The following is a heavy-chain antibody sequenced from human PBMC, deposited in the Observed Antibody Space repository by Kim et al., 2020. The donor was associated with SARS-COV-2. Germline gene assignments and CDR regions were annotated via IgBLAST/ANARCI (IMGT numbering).Heavy chain of an antibody. D-gene: IGHD2-21*01. V-gene: IGHV3-7*04. CDR3: ARAYCGGDCSIYYFDY. J-gene: IGHJ4*02. Sequence: SVKGRFTISGDNAKNSLYLQMNSLRAEDTAVYYCARAYCGGDCSIYYFDYWGQGTLVTVSS.